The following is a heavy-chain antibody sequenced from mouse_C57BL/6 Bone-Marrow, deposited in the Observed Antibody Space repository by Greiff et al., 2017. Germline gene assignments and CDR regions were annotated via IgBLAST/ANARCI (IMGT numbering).Heavy chain of an antibody. CDR1: GYSITSGYY. CDR3: ARDLLWSFDY. Sequence: DVTLQESGPGLVKPSQSLSLTCSVTGYSITSGYYWNWIRQFPGNKLEWMGYISYDGSNNYNPSLKNRISITRDTSKNQFFLKLNSVTTEDTATYYCARDLLWSFDYWGQGTTLTVSS. V-gene: IGHV3-6*01. CDR2: ISYDGSN. D-gene: IGHD2-10*01. J-gene: IGHJ2*01.